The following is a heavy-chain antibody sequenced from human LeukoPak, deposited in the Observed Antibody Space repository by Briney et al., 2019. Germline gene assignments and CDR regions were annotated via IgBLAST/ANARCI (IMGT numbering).Heavy chain of an antibody. D-gene: IGHD3-22*01. CDR2: IYHGGET. V-gene: IGHV3-66*01. J-gene: IGHJ4*02. CDR3: VRDRGAYNYETGY. Sequence: GGSLRLSCVGSGFTVSSNYMNWVRQAPGKGLEWVSVIYHGGETFYADSVKGRFTISRDNSKNTLYPQLNRLRVEDTAVYYCVRDRGAYNYETGYWGQGTLVTVSS. CDR1: GFTVSSNY.